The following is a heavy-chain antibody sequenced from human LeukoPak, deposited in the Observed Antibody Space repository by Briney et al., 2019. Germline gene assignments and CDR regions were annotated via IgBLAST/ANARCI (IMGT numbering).Heavy chain of an antibody. V-gene: IGHV3-21*01. Sequence: GSLRLSCAASGFTFSSYSMNWVRQAPGKGLEWVSSISSSSSYIYYADSVKGRFTISRDNAKNSLYLQMNSLRAEDTAVYYCARDPSSDYYGSGSYSPDDDYWGQGTLVTVSS. CDR3: ARDPSSDYYGSGSYSPDDDY. CDR2: ISSSSSYI. J-gene: IGHJ4*02. CDR1: GFTFSSYS. D-gene: IGHD3-10*01.